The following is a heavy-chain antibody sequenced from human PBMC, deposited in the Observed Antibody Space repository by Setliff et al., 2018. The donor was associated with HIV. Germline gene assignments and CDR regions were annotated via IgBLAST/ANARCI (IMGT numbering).Heavy chain of an antibody. D-gene: IGHD3-10*01. CDR3: ARGLNYYGSGSYLPLGY. CDR2: IFYTGST. V-gene: IGHV4-59*12. J-gene: IGHJ4*02. Sequence: SETLSLTCTVSSGSISTYYWSWIRQPPGKGLEWIGYIFYTGSTNYNPSLKSRVTILVDTSKNQFSLKLSSVTAADTAVYYCARGLNYYGSGSYLPLGYWGQGTLVTVSS. CDR1: SGSISTYY.